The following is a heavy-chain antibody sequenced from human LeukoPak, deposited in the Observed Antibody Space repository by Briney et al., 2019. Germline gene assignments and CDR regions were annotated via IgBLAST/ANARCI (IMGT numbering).Heavy chain of an antibody. J-gene: IGHJ4*02. CDR1: GFTFNSYG. CDR3: AKDHGSGSYPPYYFDY. Sequence: GGSLRLSCAASGFTFNSYGMHWVRQAPGKGLEWVAVISYDGTNKYYAASVKGRITISGDNSKNTLYLQMNDLRAEGTAVYYCAKDHGSGSYPPYYFDYWGQGTLVTVSS. V-gene: IGHV3-30*18. CDR2: ISYDGTNK. D-gene: IGHD3-10*01.